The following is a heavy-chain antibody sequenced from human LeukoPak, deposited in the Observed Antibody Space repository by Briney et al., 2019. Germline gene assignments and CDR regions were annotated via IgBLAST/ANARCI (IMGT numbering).Heavy chain of an antibody. V-gene: IGHV1-8*01. CDR1: GYTFTSYD. J-gene: IGHJ4*02. CDR3: ARGIYDFWSDDLTYYFDY. CDR2: MNPNSGNT. Sequence: ASVKVSCKASGYTFTSYDINWVRQATGQGLEWMGWMNPNSGNTGYAQKFQGRVTMTRNTSISTAYMELSSLRSEDTAVYYCARGIYDFWSDDLTYYFDYWGQGTLVTVSS. D-gene: IGHD3-3*01.